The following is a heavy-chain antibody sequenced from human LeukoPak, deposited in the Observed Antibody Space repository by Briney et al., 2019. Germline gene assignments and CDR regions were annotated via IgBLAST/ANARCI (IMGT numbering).Heavy chain of an antibody. CDR2: ISYDGSNK. D-gene: IGHD3-10*01. CDR3: ATVRTFDY. V-gene: IGHV3-30*03. Sequence: GGSLRLSCAASGFTFSSYGMRWVRQAPGKGLEWVAVISYDGSNKYYADSVKGRFTISRDNSKNTLYLQMNSLRAEDTAVYYCATVRTFDYWGQGTLVTVSS. CDR1: GFTFSSYG. J-gene: IGHJ4*02.